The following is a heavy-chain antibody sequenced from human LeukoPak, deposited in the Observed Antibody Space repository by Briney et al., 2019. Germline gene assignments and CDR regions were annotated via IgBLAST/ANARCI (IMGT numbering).Heavy chain of an antibody. V-gene: IGHV3-21*01. D-gene: IGHD2-2*01. Sequence: GGSLRLSCAASGFTFSSYSMNWDRQAPGKGLEWVSSISSSSSYIYYADSVKGRFTISRDNAKNSLYLQMNSLRAEDTAVYYCARDILLYQLLHYDAFDIWGQGTMVTVSS. CDR3: ARDILLYQLLHYDAFDI. J-gene: IGHJ3*02. CDR2: ISSSSSYI. CDR1: GFTFSSYS.